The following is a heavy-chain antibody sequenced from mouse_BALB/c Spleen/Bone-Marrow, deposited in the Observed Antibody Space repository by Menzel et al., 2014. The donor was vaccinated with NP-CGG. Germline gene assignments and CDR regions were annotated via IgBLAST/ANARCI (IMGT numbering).Heavy chain of an antibody. V-gene: IGHV7-3*02. CDR3: ARDRAARATGYYFDY. D-gene: IGHD3-1*01. CDR1: GFTFTDYY. Sequence: EVQLQQSGGGLVQPGGSLRLSCATSGFTFTDYYMSWVRQPPGKALEWLVFIRNKANGYTTEYSASVKGRFTISRDNSQSILYLQMNTLRAEDSATYYCARDRAARATGYYFDYWGQGTTLTVSS. CDR2: IRNKANGYTT. J-gene: IGHJ2*01.